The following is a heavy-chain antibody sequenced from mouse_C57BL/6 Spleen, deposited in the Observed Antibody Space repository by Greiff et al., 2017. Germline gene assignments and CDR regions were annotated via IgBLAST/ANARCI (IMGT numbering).Heavy chain of an antibody. J-gene: IGHJ1*03. V-gene: IGHV1-64*01. D-gene: IGHD3-2*01. Sequence: LVESGAELVKPGASVKLSCKASGYTFTSYWMHWVKQRPGQGLEWIGMIHPNSGSTNYNEKFKSKATLTVDKSSSTAYLQLSSLTSEDSAVYYCAREETFDVWGTGTTVTVSS. CDR1: GYTFTSYW. CDR2: IHPNSGST. CDR3: AREETFDV.